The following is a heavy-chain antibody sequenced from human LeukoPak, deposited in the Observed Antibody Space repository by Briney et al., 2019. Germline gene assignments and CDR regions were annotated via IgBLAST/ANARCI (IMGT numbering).Heavy chain of an antibody. V-gene: IGHV5-51*01. CDR1: GYSFTSYW. CDR2: IYPGDSDT. CDR3: ARQGRGGYNTDAFDI. Sequence: GESLKISCKGSGYSFTSYWIGWVRQMPGKGLEWMGIIYPGDSDTRYSPSFQGQVTISADKSISTAYLQWSSLKASDTAMYYCARQGRGGYNTDAFDIWGQGAMVTVSS. D-gene: IGHD5-24*01. J-gene: IGHJ3*02.